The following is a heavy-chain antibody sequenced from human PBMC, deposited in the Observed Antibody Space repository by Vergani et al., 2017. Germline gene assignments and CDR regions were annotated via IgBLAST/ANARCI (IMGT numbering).Heavy chain of an antibody. J-gene: IGHJ4*02. CDR3: AREIEFTSWAGPR. CDR2: ISYDGTNK. Sequence: QVQLVESGGGVVQPGRSLRLSCAAPGFTFSTYGMHWVRQAPGKGLEWVAVISYDGTNKYYADSVKGRFTISRDNSKNTLYLQMNSLRVEDTAVYYCAREIEFTSWAGPRWGQGTRVIVSS. V-gene: IGHV3-33*01. CDR1: GFTFSTYG. D-gene: IGHD2-2*01.